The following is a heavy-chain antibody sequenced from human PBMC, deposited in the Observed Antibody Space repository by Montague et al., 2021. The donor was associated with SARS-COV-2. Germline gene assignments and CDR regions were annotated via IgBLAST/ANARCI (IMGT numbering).Heavy chain of an antibody. CDR3: ARVPRNYDFWSGFYDAFDI. V-gene: IGHV4-61*05. CDR1: GGSISSSSYY. J-gene: IGHJ3*02. D-gene: IGHD3-3*01. CDR2: IYYSGST. Sequence: SETLSLTCTVSGGSISSSSYYWGWIRQPPGKGLEWIGYIYYSGSTNYNPSLKSRVTISVGTSKNQFTLKLSSVTAADTAVYYCARVPRNYDFWSGFYDAFDIWGQGTMVTVSS.